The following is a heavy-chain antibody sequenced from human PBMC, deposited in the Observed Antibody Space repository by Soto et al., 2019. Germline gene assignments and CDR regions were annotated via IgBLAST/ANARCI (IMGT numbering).Heavy chain of an antibody. CDR3: ARARGVLLGSSRPYTSNWFDP. CDR1: GGSISSYY. V-gene: IGHV4-59*12. CDR2: IYYSGST. J-gene: IGHJ5*02. D-gene: IGHD6-13*01. Sequence: PSETLSLTCSVSGGSISSYYWSWIRQPPGKGLEWIGYIYYSGSTNYNPSLKSRVTISVDTSKNQFSLRLSSVTAADTAVYYCARARGVLLGSSRPYTSNWFDPWGQGTLVTVSS.